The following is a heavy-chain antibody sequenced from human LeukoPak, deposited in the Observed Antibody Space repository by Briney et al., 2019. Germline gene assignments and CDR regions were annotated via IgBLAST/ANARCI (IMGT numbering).Heavy chain of an antibody. D-gene: IGHD6-19*01. V-gene: IGHV1-8*01. CDR2: MNPNSGNT. Sequence: ASVKVSCKASGYTFTSYDINWVRQATGQGLEWMGWMNPNSGNTGYAQKFQGRVTMTRNTSISTAYMELSSLRSEDTAVYYCAIAAVAGTLSYYYYYYMDVWGKGTTVTVSS. J-gene: IGHJ6*03. CDR3: AIAAVAGTLSYYYYYYMDV. CDR1: GYTFTSYD.